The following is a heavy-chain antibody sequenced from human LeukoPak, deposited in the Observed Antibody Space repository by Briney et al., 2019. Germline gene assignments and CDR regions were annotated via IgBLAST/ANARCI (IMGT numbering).Heavy chain of an antibody. V-gene: IGHV5-51*01. Sequence: GESLKISCKGPGYSFTSYWIGWVRPMPGKGLEWMGIIYPGDSDTRYSPSFQGQVTISADKSISTAYLQWSSLKASDTAMYYCARTSIAAAGTRWPFDYWGQGTLVTVSS. CDR2: IYPGDSDT. D-gene: IGHD6-13*01. CDR3: ARTSIAAAGTRWPFDY. CDR1: GYSFTSYW. J-gene: IGHJ4*02.